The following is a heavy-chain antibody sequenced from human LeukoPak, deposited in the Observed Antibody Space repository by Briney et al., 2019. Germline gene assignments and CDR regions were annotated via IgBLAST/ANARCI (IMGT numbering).Heavy chain of an antibody. CDR3: ARDSTYYYASGSSGPHYFDY. CDR1: GFTLSSYA. Sequence: GRSLRLSCAASGFTLSSYAMHWVRQAPGKGLERVAVISYDGGITNYADSVKGRFTISRDNSKNTLYLQLNSLRAEDAAVYYCARDSTYYYASGSSGPHYFDYWGQGTLVTVSS. CDR2: ISYDGGIT. J-gene: IGHJ4*02. D-gene: IGHD3-10*01. V-gene: IGHV3-30*01.